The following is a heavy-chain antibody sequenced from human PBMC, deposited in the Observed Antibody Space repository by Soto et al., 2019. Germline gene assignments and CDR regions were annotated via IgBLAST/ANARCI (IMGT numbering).Heavy chain of an antibody. V-gene: IGHV3-48*03. CDR2: ISSSGSII. CDR1: GFSFNTYE. J-gene: IGHJ5*01. Sequence: QPGGSLRLSCAASGFSFNTYEMNWLRQAPGKGLEWISYISSSGSIIYYADSVKGRFTISRDNGRNSLFLQMNSLRVEDTAFYYCARDTAFDSWGQGTLVTVSS. CDR3: ARDTAFDS.